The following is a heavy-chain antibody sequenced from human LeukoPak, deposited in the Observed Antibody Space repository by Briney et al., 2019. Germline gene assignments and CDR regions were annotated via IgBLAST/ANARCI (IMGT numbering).Heavy chain of an antibody. Sequence: GGSLRLSCAASGFRFSGYWMSWVRQAPGKGLEWVANIKQDGSEKYYVDSVKGRFTISRDNAKNSLYLQMNSLRAEDTAVYFCAKDGLAFEFWGQGTLVTVSS. V-gene: IGHV3-7*01. CDR1: GFRFSGYW. CDR2: IKQDGSEK. J-gene: IGHJ4*02. CDR3: AKDGLAFEF. D-gene: IGHD2-15*01.